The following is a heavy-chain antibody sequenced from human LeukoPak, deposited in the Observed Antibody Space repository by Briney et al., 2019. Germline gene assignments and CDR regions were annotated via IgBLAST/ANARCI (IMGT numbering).Heavy chain of an antibody. D-gene: IGHD3-3*01. Sequence: SETLSLTCAVSGGSISSGGYYWSWIRQPAGKGLEWIGRIYTSGSTNYNPSLKSRVTMSVDTSKNQFSLKLSSVTAADTAVYYCARDFYDFWSGFLDYWGQGTLVTVSS. V-gene: IGHV4-61*02. CDR3: ARDFYDFWSGFLDY. CDR1: GGSISSGGYY. J-gene: IGHJ4*02. CDR2: IYTSGST.